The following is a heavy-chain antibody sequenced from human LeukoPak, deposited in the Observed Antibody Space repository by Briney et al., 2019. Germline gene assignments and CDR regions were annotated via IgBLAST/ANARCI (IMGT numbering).Heavy chain of an antibody. J-gene: IGHJ4*02. D-gene: IGHD4-17*01. Sequence: GGSLRLSCAASGFTFSNAWMRWGRRTPGEGLEWGGRIKSKADGGTTDYAAPVKGRFTISRDDSKTTLYLQMNSLKTEDTAVYYSTTDYAPAYWGQGTLVTVSS. V-gene: IGHV3-15*01. CDR1: GFTFSNAW. CDR2: IKSKADGGTT. CDR3: TTDYAPAY.